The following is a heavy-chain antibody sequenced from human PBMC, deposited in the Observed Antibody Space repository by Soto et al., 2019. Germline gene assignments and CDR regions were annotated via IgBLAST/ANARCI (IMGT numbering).Heavy chain of an antibody. J-gene: IGHJ4*02. CDR1: GGSISSYY. CDR3: ARDKITGIFDY. V-gene: IGHV4-59*12. CDR2: INYSGST. D-gene: IGHD2-8*02. Sequence: PSETLSLTCTVSGGSISSYYWSWIRQPPGKGLEWIGYINYSGSTNYNPSLKSRVTISVDTSKNQFSLKLTSVTAADTAVYYCARDKITGIFDYWGQGTLVTVSS.